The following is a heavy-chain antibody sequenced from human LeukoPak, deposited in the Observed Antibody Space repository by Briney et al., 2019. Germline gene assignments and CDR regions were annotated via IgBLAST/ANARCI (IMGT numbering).Heavy chain of an antibody. D-gene: IGHD3-3*01. CDR2: IKQDGSEK. V-gene: IGHV3-7*01. Sequence: PGGSLRLSCAASGFTFSSYWMSWVRQAPGKGLEWVANIKQDGSEKYYVDSVKGRFTISRDNTKKSLYLQMNSLRAEDTAVYYCARDSTGITIFGVVIIYYYYGMDVWGQGTTVTVSS. CDR1: GFTFSSYW. J-gene: IGHJ6*02. CDR3: ARDSTGITIFGVVIIYYYYGMDV.